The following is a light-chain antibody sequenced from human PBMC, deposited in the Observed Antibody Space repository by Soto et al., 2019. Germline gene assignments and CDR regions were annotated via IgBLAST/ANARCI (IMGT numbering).Light chain of an antibody. CDR1: EAIINH. CDR2: DAS. V-gene: IGKV1-33*01. J-gene: IGKJ2*01. CDR3: QQYNNLPYT. Sequence: DTQMTQSPSSVPASVGDTVTITCQANEAIINHLNWYQQKPGKAPNLLIYDASNLETGVPSRFSGSGSGTHFTFTISGLQPEDVGTYFCQQYNNLPYTFGQGTKLEI.